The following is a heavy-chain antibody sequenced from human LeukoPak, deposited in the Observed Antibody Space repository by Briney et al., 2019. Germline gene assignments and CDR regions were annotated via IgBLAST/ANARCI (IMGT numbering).Heavy chain of an antibody. CDR2: ISSSGSTI. V-gene: IGHV3-11*01. CDR1: GFTFSDYY. CDR3: TRDPGITMIVVVIPFDY. D-gene: IGHD3-22*01. Sequence: GGSLRLSSAASGFTFSDYYMSWIRQAPGKGLEWVSYISSSGSTIYYADSVKGRFTISRDNAKNSLYLQMNSLKTEDTAVYYCTRDPGITMIVVVIPFDYWGQGTLVTVSS. J-gene: IGHJ4*02.